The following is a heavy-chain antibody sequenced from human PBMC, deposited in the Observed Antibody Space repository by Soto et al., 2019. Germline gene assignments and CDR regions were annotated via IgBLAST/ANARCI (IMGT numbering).Heavy chain of an antibody. D-gene: IGHD1-26*01. V-gene: IGHV3-30-3*01. J-gene: IGHJ6*02. CDR3: ARDLVGATDYYYYYGMDV. CDR2: ISYDGSNK. CDR1: GFTFSSYA. Sequence: GGSLRLSCAASGFTFSSYAMHWVRQSPGKGLEWVAVISYDGSNKYYADSVKGRFTISRDNSKNTLYLQMNSLRAEDTAVYYRARDLVGATDYYYYYGMDVWGQGTTVTVSS.